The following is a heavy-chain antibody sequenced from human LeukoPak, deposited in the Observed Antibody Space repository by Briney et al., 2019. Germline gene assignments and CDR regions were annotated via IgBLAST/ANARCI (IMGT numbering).Heavy chain of an antibody. D-gene: IGHD3-16*01. V-gene: IGHV4-30-2*01. CDR3: ARGPRGLPFDY. J-gene: IGHJ4*02. CDR1: GGSISSGGYY. Sequence: SQTLSLTCTVSGGSISSGGYYWSWIRQPPGKGLEWIGYIYHSGSTYYNPSLKSRVTISVDRSKNQFSLKLSSVTAADTAVYYCARGPRGLPFDYWGQGTLVTVSS. CDR2: IYHSGST.